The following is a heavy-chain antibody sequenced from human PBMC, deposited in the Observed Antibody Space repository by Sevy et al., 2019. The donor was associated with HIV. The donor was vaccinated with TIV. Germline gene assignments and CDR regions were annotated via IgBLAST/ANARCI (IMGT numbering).Heavy chain of an antibody. J-gene: IGHJ4*02. CDR1: EFTLGSYS. Sequence: GGSLRLSCVASEFTLGSYSMNWVRQATGKGLECISSISSSSAAIYYADSVKGRFTISRDNAKNSLYLQMNSLRDEDTAVYYCASRSQCSNGVCPFDYWGQRTLVTVSS. D-gene: IGHD2-8*01. CDR2: ISSSSAAI. V-gene: IGHV3-21*01. CDR3: ASRSQCSNGVCPFDY.